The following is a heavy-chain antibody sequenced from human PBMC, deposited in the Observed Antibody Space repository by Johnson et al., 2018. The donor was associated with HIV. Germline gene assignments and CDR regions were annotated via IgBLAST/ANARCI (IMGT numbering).Heavy chain of an antibody. J-gene: IGHJ3*02. V-gene: IGHV3-15*01. D-gene: IGHD6-19*01. CDR1: GFTFSSYW. Sequence: MLLVESGGGVVQPGRSLRLSCAASGFTFSSYWMSWVRQAPGKGLEWLGRIKSKTGGGTTSYAAPVKGRFTISRDDSKNTLYLQMNSLKTEDTAVYYCTTISQWLVPGTFDIWGQGTLVTVS. CDR3: TTISQWLVPGTFDI. CDR2: IKSKTGGGTT.